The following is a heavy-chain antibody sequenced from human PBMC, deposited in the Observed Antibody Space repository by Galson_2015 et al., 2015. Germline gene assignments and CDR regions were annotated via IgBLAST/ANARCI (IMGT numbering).Heavy chain of an antibody. CDR1: GFTFSSDW. J-gene: IGHJ4*02. D-gene: IGHD3-10*01. Sequence: SLRLSCAASGFTFSSDWMHWVSQPPGKGLVWVSRINGDGSSTSYRDSVKGRLTVSRDNAKNTLYLQMNSLRAEDTAVYYCARDLGFYWGQGTPVTVSS. CDR2: INGDGSST. CDR3: ARDLGFY. V-gene: IGHV3-74*01.